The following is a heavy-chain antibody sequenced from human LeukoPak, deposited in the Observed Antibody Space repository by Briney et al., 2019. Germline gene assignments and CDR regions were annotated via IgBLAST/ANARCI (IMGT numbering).Heavy chain of an antibody. V-gene: IGHV3-30*02. CDR1: GFTFSSYG. CDR2: IRYDGSNK. J-gene: IGHJ5*02. Sequence: GGSPRLSCAASGFTFSSYGMHWVRQAPGKGLEWVAFIRYDGSNKYYADSVKGRFTISRDNSKSTLYLQMNSLRAEDTAVYYCAKGDTLLWFGDHRGGWFDPWGQGTLVTVSS. CDR3: AKGDTLLWFGDHRGGWFDP. D-gene: IGHD3-10*01.